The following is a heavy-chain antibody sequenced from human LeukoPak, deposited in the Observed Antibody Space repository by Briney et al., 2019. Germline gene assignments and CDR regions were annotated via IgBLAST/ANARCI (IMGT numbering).Heavy chain of an antibody. CDR3: TKGQWLLTESRFGY. CDR2: VSSNGGYT. CDR1: GFTFDNYA. Sequence: SGGSLRLSCAASGFTFDNYAMHWVRQAPGKGLEWVSLVSSNGGYTYYADSVKGRFTISRDNSKNSLHLQMNSLRAEDTALYYCTKGQWLLTESRFGYWGQGTLVTVSS. J-gene: IGHJ4*02. D-gene: IGHD6-19*01. V-gene: IGHV3-43D*03.